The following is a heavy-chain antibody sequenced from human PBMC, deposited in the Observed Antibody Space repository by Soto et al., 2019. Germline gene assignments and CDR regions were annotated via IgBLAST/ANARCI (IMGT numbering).Heavy chain of an antibody. V-gene: IGHV1-8*01. Sequence: ASVKVSCKASGYTFTSYDINWVRQATGQGLEWMGWMNPNSGNTGYAQKFQGRVTMTRNTSISTAYMELSSLRSEDTAVYYCAFGIAVAGTEYFQHWGQGTLVTVSS. CDR3: AFGIAVAGTEYFQH. J-gene: IGHJ1*01. CDR1: GYTFTSYD. CDR2: MNPNSGNT. D-gene: IGHD6-19*01.